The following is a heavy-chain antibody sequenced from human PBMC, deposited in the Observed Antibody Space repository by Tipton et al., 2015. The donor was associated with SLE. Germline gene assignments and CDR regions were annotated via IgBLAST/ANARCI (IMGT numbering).Heavy chain of an antibody. CDR1: GGSISSYY. V-gene: IGHV4-4*08. CDR3: ARESIAAAGPFDY. CDR2: IYTSGST. Sequence: TLSLTCTVSGGSISSYYWSWIRQPPGKGLAWIGYIYTSGSTNYNPSLKSRVTISVDTSKNQFSLKLSSVTAADTAVYYCARESIAAAGPFDYWGQGTLVTVSS. J-gene: IGHJ4*02. D-gene: IGHD6-13*01.